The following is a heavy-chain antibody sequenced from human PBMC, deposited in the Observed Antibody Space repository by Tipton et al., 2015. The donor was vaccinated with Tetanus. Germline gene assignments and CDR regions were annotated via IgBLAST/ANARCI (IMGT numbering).Heavy chain of an antibody. D-gene: IGHD1-1*01. Sequence: LRLSCAAPGFTFSTYWMHWVRQAPGKGLEWIGEINHSGSTNHNPSLKSRVTLSVDTSKNQFSLKLNSVTAADTAMYYCVTVNFPNYYHYGMDVWGQGTTVTVSS. CDR3: VTVNFPNYYHYGMDV. CDR1: GFTFSTYW. V-gene: IGHV4-34*08. CDR2: INHSGST. J-gene: IGHJ6*02.